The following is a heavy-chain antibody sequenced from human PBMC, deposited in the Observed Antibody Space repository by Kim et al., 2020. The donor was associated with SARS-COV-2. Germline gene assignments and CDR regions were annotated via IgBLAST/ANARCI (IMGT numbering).Heavy chain of an antibody. CDR1: EFTCRRSW. CDR3: ASLDTSVVGPSGFDC. Sequence: GGSLRLSCVASEFTCRRSWMSWVRQAPGKGLEWVACIKQDGSEKYYVDSVEGRFTISRDTAMNSLYLQMNRLRAEDTAVYYCASLDTSVVGPSGFDCWGQGTLVTVSS. V-gene: IGHV3-7*03. D-gene: IGHD5-18*01. J-gene: IGHJ4*02. CDR2: IKQDGSEK.